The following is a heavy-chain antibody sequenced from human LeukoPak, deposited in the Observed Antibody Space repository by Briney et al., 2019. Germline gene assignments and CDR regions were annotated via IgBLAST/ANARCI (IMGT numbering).Heavy chain of an antibody. CDR2: IYYSGST. V-gene: IGHV4-59*01. J-gene: IGHJ4*02. CDR1: GGSISSYY. CDR3: ASRLWGQN. Sequence: KSSETLSLTCTVSGGSISSYYWSWIRQPPGKGLEWIGYIYYSGSTNYNPSLKSRVTISVDTSKNQFSLKLSSVTAADTAVYYCASRLWGQNWGQGTLGTVSS. D-gene: IGHD2-21*01.